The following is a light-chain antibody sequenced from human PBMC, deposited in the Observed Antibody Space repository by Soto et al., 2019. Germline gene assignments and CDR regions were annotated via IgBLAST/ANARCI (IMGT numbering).Light chain of an antibody. V-gene: IGKV3-15*01. CDR1: QSVSSN. Sequence: EIVMTQSPATLSVSPGERSTLSFRASQSVSSNLAWYQQKPGQAPRLLIYGASTRATGIPARFSGSGSGTEFTLTISGLQSEDFAVYYCQQYNNWPRTFGQGTKVDIK. CDR3: QQYNNWPRT. J-gene: IGKJ1*01. CDR2: GAS.